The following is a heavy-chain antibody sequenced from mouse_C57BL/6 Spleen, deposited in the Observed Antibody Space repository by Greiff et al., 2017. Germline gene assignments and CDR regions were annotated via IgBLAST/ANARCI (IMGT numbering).Heavy chain of an antibody. V-gene: IGHV1-39*01. CDR1: GYSFTDYN. CDR3: ARGSITTVVGGAMNY. J-gene: IGHJ4*01. CDR2: INPYYGTT. D-gene: IGHD1-1*01. Sequence: VQLMEAGPVPVKPVASVKIFCKAPGYSFTDYNLNWVKLSNGKSLEWIGVINPYYGTTIYNQKFKGKATLTVDQSSSTAYMQLNSLTSEDSAVYYCARGSITTVVGGAMNYWGQGTSVTVSA.